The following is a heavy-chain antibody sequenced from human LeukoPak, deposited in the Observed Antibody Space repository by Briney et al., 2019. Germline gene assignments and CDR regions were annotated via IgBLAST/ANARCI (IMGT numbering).Heavy chain of an antibody. CDR1: GYSFTSYW. D-gene: IGHD3-22*01. Sequence: GASLKISCKGSGYSFTSYWIGWVRQMPGKGLEWMGIIYPGDSDTRYSPSFQGQVTISADKSISTAYLQWSSLNASDTAMYYCARRKYYDSSGYYSLYDAFDIWGQGTMVTVSS. CDR3: ARRKYYDSSGYYSLYDAFDI. J-gene: IGHJ3*02. V-gene: IGHV5-51*01. CDR2: IYPGDSDT.